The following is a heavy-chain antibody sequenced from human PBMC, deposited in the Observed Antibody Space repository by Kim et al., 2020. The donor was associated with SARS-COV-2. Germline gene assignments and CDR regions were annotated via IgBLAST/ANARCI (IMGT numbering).Heavy chain of an antibody. V-gene: IGHV3-53*01. J-gene: IGHJ4*02. CDR2: GSK. D-gene: IGHD1-26*01. CDR3: ARDALLIY. Sequence: GSKQNANAVRSRFTTSRDNTKNTLYLHMNSLRIEDTAVYFCARDALLIYWGQGTLVTVSS.